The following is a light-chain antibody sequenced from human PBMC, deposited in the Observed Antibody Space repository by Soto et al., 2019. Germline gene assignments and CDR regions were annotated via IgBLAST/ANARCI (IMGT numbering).Light chain of an antibody. V-gene: IGLV2-14*03. CDR2: DVS. CDR3: SSYTSSSTYV. CDR1: SSDVGGYNY. J-gene: IGLJ1*01. Sequence: SVLPQPASLSGSPGQSITISCTGTSSDVGGYNYVSWYQQHPGKAPKLMIYDVSNRPSGVSNRFSGSKSGNTASLTISGLQAEDEADYYCSSYTSSSTYVFGTGTKVTVL.